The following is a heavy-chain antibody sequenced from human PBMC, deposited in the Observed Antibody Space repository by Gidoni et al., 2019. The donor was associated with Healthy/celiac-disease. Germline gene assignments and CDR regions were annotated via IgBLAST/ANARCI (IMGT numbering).Heavy chain of an antibody. J-gene: IGHJ2*01. CDR3: ARIRGMGYNDYWYFDL. D-gene: IGHD1-1*01. CDR2: IDWDGDQ. Sequence: QVTLRESGPALVKPTQTLTLTCTFSGFSLSTSGMCVSWIRQPPGKALEWLALIDWDGDQYYSTSLKTRLTISKDTSKNQVVLTLTNMDPVDTATFYCARIRGMGYNDYWYFDLWGRGTLVTVSS. V-gene: IGHV2-70*01. CDR1: GFSLSTSGMC.